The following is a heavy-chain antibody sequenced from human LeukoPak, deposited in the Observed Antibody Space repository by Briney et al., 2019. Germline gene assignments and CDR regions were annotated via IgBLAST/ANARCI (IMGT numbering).Heavy chain of an antibody. V-gene: IGHV3-48*04. D-gene: IGHD3-10*01. Sequence: GGSLRLSCEASGFTFSTYSMNWVRQAPGKGLEWVAHISSGSANIYYADSVKGRFTISRDNAENSLYLQMSSLRAEDTAVYYCARGRGSTAVVRGVNHCRGQGTLVTVSS. CDR3: ARGRGSTAVVRGVNHC. CDR1: GFTFSTYS. CDR2: ISSGSANI. J-gene: IGHJ4*02.